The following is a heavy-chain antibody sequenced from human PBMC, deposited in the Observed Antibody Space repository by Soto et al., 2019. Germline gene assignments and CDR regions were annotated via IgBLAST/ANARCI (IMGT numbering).Heavy chain of an antibody. CDR3: ARFTPTDDSTSFFDWFDP. D-gene: IGHD3-22*01. CDR2: IDYTGGTT. Sequence: GGSLRLSCAASGFTFSILAMGWVRQAPGKGLEWVSVIDYTGGTTYYTDSVKGRFIISRDNSKKMLYLQMNSLRADDTAVYYCARFTPTDDSTSFFDWFDPWGQGTLVTVSS. J-gene: IGHJ5*02. CDR1: GFTFSILA. V-gene: IGHV3-23*01.